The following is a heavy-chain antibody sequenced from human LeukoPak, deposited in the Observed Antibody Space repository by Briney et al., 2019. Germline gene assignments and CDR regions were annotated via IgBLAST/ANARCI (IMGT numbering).Heavy chain of an antibody. CDR1: DGSISSYY. V-gene: IGHV4-59*01. D-gene: IGHD3-3*01. Sequence: SDTLSLTGTASDGSISSYYWSWIRQPPGKGLEWIGYIYYSGSTNYNPSLKSRVTISVDTSKNQFSLKLSSVTAADTAVYDCATTYYDFWSGYYPFDIWGQGTMVTVSS. CDR2: IYYSGST. J-gene: IGHJ3*02. CDR3: ATTYYDFWSGYYPFDI.